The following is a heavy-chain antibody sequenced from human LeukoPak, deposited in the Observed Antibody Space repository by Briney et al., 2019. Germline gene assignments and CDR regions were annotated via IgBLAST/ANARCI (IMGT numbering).Heavy chain of an antibody. V-gene: IGHV3-33*01. CDR1: GFTFSSYG. Sequence: PGGSLRLSCAASGFTFSSYGMHWVRQAPGKGLEWVAVIWYDGSNKYYADSVKGRFTISRDNPKNTLYLQMNSLRAEDTAVYYCARDSSSWYLDYWGQGTLVTVSS. CDR3: ARDSSSWYLDY. D-gene: IGHD6-13*01. CDR2: IWYDGSNK. J-gene: IGHJ4*02.